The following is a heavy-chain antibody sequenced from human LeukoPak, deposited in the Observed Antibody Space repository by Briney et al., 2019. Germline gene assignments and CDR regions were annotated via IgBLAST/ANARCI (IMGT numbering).Heavy chain of an antibody. J-gene: IGHJ5*02. CDR1: GYTFTDYY. CDR2: INPNSGGT. D-gene: IGHD1-14*01. CDR3: ARGPRTNWFDP. V-gene: IGHV1-2*02. Sequence: ASVTVSCKTSGYTFTDYYMHWVRQAPGQGGEWMGWINPNSGGTNYAQKFQGRVTINRETAISTAYMELSRLRSDDTAVYYCARGPRTNWFDPWGQGTLVTVSS.